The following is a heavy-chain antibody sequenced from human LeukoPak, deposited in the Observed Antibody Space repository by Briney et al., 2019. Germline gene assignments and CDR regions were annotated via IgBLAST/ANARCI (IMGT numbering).Heavy chain of an antibody. CDR1: GFKFDDYG. CDR3: ATYRQVLLPFES. J-gene: IGHJ4*02. D-gene: IGHD2-8*02. CDR2: IFPSGGEI. Sequence: PGGSLRLSCTASGFKFDDYGMTWVRQAPGKGLEWVSSIFPSGGEIHYADSVRGRFTISRDNSKSTLSLQMNSLRAEDTAIYYCATYRQVLLPFESWGQGTLVTVSS. V-gene: IGHV3-23*01.